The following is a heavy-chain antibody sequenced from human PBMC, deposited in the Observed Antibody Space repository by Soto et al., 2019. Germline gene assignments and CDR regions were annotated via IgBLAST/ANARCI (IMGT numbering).Heavy chain of an antibody. J-gene: IGHJ6*02. CDR1: GYTFTSYY. V-gene: IGHV1-46*01. CDR3: ARAPGYCSGGSCCYYYGMDV. CDR2: INPSGGST. Sequence: ASVKVSCKASGYTFTSYYMHWVRQAPGQGLEWMGIINPSGGSTSYAQKFQGRVTMTRDTSTSTVYMELSSLRSEDTAVYYCARAPGYCSGGSCCYYYGMDVWGQGTTVTVS. D-gene: IGHD2-15*01.